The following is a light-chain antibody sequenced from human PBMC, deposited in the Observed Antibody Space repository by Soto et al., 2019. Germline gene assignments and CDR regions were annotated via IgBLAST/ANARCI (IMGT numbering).Light chain of an antibody. J-gene: IGKJ1*01. Sequence: EIVLPQSPVTLSLSPGERATLSCRASQSLNYYLAWYQQKPGQAPRLLIYDASNRATGIPARFSGSGSGTDFTLTISRLEPEDFAVYYCQQYGSSPQTFGQGTKVDIK. CDR1: QSLNYY. CDR2: DAS. V-gene: IGKV3-20*01. CDR3: QQYGSSPQT.